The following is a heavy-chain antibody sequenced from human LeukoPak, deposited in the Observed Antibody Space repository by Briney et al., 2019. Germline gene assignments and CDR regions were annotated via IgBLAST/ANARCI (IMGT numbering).Heavy chain of an antibody. CDR1: GYTFTSYD. CDR2: MNPNSGNT. D-gene: IGHD3-10*01. Sequence: ASVKVSCKASGYTFTSYDINWVRQATGQGLEWMGWMNPNSGNTGYAQKFQGRVTMTRNTSISTAYMELSSLRSEDTAVYYCVVGLGELMVPIDYWGQGTLVTVSS. V-gene: IGHV1-8*01. CDR3: VVGLGELMVPIDY. J-gene: IGHJ4*02.